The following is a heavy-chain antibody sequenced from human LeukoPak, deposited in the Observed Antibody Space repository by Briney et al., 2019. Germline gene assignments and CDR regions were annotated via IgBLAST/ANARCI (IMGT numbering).Heavy chain of an antibody. D-gene: IGHD3-16*01. CDR3: AGWGGGVNH. Sequence: GGALRLSCSASGFDFATYWINWVRQAPGKGLEWVANISPDGSARYVHAVRGRFTTSRDNAKNSLSMEMNSLRAEDTGVYYCAGWGGGVNHWGQGTLVTVSS. CDR2: ISPDGSAR. V-gene: IGHV3-7*01. CDR1: GFDFATYW. J-gene: IGHJ4*02.